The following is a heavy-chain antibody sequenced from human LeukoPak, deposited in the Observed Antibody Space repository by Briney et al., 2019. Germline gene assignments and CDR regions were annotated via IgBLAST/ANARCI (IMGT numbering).Heavy chain of an antibody. CDR2: IYYSGST. CDR3: ARRRAEGGSNGHYNWFDP. Sequence: SETLTLTCTASGGTISDYYWSWIRQPPGKGLEWIGYIYYSGSTKYNPSLKSRVTISVDTSKNQFSLKLNSVTAADTAVYYCARRRAEGGSNGHYNWFDPWGQGTLVTVSS. D-gene: IGHD6-13*01. V-gene: IGHV4-59*08. CDR1: GGTISDYY. J-gene: IGHJ5*02.